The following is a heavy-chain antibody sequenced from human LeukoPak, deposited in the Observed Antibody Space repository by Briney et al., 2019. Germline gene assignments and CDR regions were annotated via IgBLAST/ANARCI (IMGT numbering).Heavy chain of an antibody. V-gene: IGHV1-2*02. CDR2: INPNSGGT. D-gene: IGHD5-18*01. Sequence: ASVKVSCKASGYTFTGYYMHWVRQAPGQGLEWMGWINPNSGGTNYAQKFQGRVTMTRDTSISTAYMELSKLRSDDTAVYYCARVSGFYRQLWSYGDYWGQGTLVTVSS. CDR3: ARVSGFYRQLWSYGDY. J-gene: IGHJ4*02. CDR1: GYTFTGYY.